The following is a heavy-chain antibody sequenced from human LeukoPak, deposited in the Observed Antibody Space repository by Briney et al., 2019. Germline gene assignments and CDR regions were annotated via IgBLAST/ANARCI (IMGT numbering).Heavy chain of an antibody. V-gene: IGHV1-2*04. CDR2: INPNSGGT. CDR1: GYTFTGYY. J-gene: IGHJ4*02. Sequence: GASVKVSCKASGYTFTGYYMHWVRQAPGQGLEWMGWINPNSGGTNYAQKFQGWVTMTRDTSISTAYMELSRLRSEDTAVYYCARVPYCSNGICYTHYYCDYWGQGTLVTVSS. CDR3: ARVPYCSNGICYTHYYCDY. D-gene: IGHD2-8*01.